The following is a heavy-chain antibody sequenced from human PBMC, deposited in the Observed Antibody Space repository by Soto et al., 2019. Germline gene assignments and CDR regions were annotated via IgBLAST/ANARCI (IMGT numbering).Heavy chain of an antibody. V-gene: IGHV5-10-1*01. CDR2: IDPSDSYT. CDR1: GYSFTSYW. J-gene: IGHJ6*02. CDR3: ARHYSSSRGYYYYGMDF. D-gene: IGHD6-6*01. Sequence: GESLKISCKGSGYSFTSYWISWVRQMPGKGLEWMGRIDPSDSYTNYSPSFQGHVTISADKSISTAYLQWSSLKASDTAMYYCARHYSSSRGYYYYGMDFPGQGTTVTVSS.